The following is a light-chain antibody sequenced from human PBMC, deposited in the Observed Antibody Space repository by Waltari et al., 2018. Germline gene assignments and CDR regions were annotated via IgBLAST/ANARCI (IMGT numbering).Light chain of an antibody. CDR2: GAS. Sequence: EIVLTQFPGTLSLSPGERATLPCRASQRLSSSKLAWYQQEPGQAPRLRIYGASSRATGIPDRFSGSGSGTDFTLTISRLEPEDFALYYCHHYGQQYGSSPGTFGQGTKVEIK. CDR1: QRLSSSK. CDR3: HHYGQQYGSSPGT. J-gene: IGKJ1*01. V-gene: IGKV3-20*01.